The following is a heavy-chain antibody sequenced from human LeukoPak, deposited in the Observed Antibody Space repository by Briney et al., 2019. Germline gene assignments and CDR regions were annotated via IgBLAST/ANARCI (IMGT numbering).Heavy chain of an antibody. CDR2: INPNSGGT. J-gene: IGHJ4*02. CDR1: GYTFTGYY. D-gene: IGHD3-22*01. V-gene: IGHV1-2*06. CDR3: ARGYYDSSGYYYDY. Sequence: ASVKVSCKASGYTFTGYYMHWVRQAPGQGLEWMGRINPNSGGTNYAQKFQGRVTMTRDTSISTAYMELSRLRSEDTAVYYCARGYYDSSGYYYDYWGQGTLVTVSS.